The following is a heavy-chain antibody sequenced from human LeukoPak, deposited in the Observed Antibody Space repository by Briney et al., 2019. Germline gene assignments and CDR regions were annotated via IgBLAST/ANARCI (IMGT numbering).Heavy chain of an antibody. CDR1: TFTFSRYW. D-gene: IGHD3-3*01. V-gene: IGHV3-74*01. CDR3: ARDRAAFGVVQVGY. J-gene: IGHJ4*02. Sequence: GGSLRLSCAASTFTFSRYWMHCFRQAPGKGLVWVSRINIDGTNTYYADSVKGRFTISRDNTKNTLYLQMHTLRTEDTAVYDCARDRAAFGVVQVGYWGQGTLVTVSS. CDR2: INIDGTNT.